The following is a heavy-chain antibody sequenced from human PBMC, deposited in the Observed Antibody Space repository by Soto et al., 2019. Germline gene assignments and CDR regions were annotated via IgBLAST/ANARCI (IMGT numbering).Heavy chain of an antibody. J-gene: IGHJ4*02. CDR1: GLTFSSYS. CDR3: ARDSIGSSWYSSGEGGDY. CDR2: ISSSSSTI. D-gene: IGHD6-13*01. Sequence: EVQLVESGGGLVQPGGSLRLSCAASGLTFSSYSMKWVRQAPGKGLEWVSYISSSSSTIYYADSVKGRFTISRDNAKNSLYLQMNSLRDEDTAVYYCARDSIGSSWYSSGEGGDYWGQGTLVTVSS. V-gene: IGHV3-48*02.